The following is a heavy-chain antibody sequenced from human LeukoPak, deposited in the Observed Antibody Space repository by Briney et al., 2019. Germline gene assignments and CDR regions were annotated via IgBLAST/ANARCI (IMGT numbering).Heavy chain of an antibody. Sequence: PGRSLRLSCAASGFTFSSYGMHWVRQAPGKGLEWLAVISYDGSNKYYADSVKGRFTISRDNSKNTLYLQMNSLRAEDTAVYYCARESPSYGDFIDYWGQGTLDTVSS. D-gene: IGHD4-17*01. J-gene: IGHJ4*02. CDR2: ISYDGSNK. V-gene: IGHV3-30*03. CDR1: GFTFSSYG. CDR3: ARESPSYGDFIDY.